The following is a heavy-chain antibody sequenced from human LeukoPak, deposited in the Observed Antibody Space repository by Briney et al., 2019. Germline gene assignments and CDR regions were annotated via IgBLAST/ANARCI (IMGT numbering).Heavy chain of an antibody. CDR3: ARDRYNGDYDFWSPFDY. Sequence: SVKVSCKASGGTFSSYAISWVRQAPGQGLEWMGGIIPIFGTANYAQKFQGRVTITTDESTGTAYMELSSLRSEDTAVYYCARDRYNGDYDFWSPFDYWGQGTLVTVSS. J-gene: IGHJ4*02. CDR1: GGTFSSYA. CDR2: IIPIFGTA. D-gene: IGHD3-3*01. V-gene: IGHV1-69*05.